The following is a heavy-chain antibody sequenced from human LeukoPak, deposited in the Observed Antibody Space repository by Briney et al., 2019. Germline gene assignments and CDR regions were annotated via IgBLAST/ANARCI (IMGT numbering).Heavy chain of an antibody. J-gene: IGHJ4*02. Sequence: PGGSLRLSCAASGFTFSDYSLNWVRQAPGKGLEWVSYIGTRSRTIYYADSVKGRFTISSDNAKNSLYLQMNGLRAEDTAVYYCARDYRYSFDYWGQGTLVTVSS. CDR1: GFTFSDYS. CDR2: IGTRSRTI. CDR3: ARDYRYSFDY. D-gene: IGHD4-11*01. V-gene: IGHV3-48*01.